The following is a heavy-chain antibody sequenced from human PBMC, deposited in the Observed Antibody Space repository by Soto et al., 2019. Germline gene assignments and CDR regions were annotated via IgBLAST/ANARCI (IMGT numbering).Heavy chain of an antibody. CDR2: IYYNGRP. CDR3: ARVRSYGMDV. D-gene: IGHD3-10*01. V-gene: IGHV4-30-4*01. CDR1: GASITSDDYY. Sequence: SETLSLTCSVSGASITSDDYYWTWIRPPPGKGLEWIGFIYYNGRPYYTPSLKSRVTISLDTSKNQFSLKLTSATAADTAVYYCARVRSYGMDVWGPGTTVTVSS. J-gene: IGHJ6*02.